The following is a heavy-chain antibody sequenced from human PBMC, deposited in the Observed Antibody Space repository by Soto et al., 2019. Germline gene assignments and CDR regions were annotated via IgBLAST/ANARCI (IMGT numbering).Heavy chain of an antibody. V-gene: IGHV3-30*04. J-gene: IGHJ4*03. CDR3: ARDVGAQVDLWSTSDIDF. D-gene: IGHD3-3*01. CDR1: GFTFSDDA. CDR2: IPYDGSYK. Sequence: PGGSLRLSCVASGFTFSDDATNWVRQAPGKGLEWVSVIPYDGSYKNYADSVRGRFTISRDNSENTLYLQMNSLRADDTAVYYCARDVGAQVDLWSTSDIDFWGQGTMVTVSS.